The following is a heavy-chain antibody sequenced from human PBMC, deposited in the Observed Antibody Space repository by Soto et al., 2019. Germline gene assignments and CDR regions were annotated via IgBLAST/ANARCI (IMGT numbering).Heavy chain of an antibody. Sequence: GGSLRLSCAAPGFTFSKYAMMWVRQAPGKGLEWVSGILGSGGTYHADSVKGRFTISKDNFKNTLYLQMNSLRAEDTAVYYCAKDAVYGYGLLLPESWGQGTLVTVSS. CDR2: ILGSGGT. CDR3: AKDAVYGYGLLLPES. D-gene: IGHD4-17*01. V-gene: IGHV3-23*01. J-gene: IGHJ5*02. CDR1: GFTFSKYA.